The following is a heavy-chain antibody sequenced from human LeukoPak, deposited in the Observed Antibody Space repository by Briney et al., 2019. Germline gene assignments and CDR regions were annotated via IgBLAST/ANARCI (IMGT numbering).Heavy chain of an antibody. Sequence: SETLSLTCTVSGGSISSNNYYWGWIRQPPGKGLEWIGSIYYSGSTYYNPSLKSRVTISVDTSKNQFSLKLSSVTAADTAVYYCASYGLNDYVWGSYRFFWGQGTMVTVSS. V-gene: IGHV4-39*07. D-gene: IGHD3-16*02. CDR2: IYYSGST. J-gene: IGHJ3*01. CDR1: GGSISSNNYY. CDR3: ASYGLNDYVWGSYRFF.